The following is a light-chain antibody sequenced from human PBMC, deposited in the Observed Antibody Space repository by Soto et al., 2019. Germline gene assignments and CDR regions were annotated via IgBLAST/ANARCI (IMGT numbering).Light chain of an antibody. V-gene: IGKV1-5*01. J-gene: IGKJ1*01. CDR1: QSISSG. Sequence: DIQMTQSPSTLSASVGDRVTITCRASQSISSGLAWYQQKPGKAPKLLIYDASSLESGVPSRFSGSGSGTEFTLTISSLQPDDFATYYCQQYNSYSPLWTFGQGTKVEIK. CDR2: DAS. CDR3: QQYNSYSPLWT.